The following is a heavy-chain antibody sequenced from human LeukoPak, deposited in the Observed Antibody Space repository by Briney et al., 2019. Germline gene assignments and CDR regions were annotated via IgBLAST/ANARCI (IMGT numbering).Heavy chain of an antibody. J-gene: IGHJ3*02. CDR3: AKEGYSSSWWGGAFDI. D-gene: IGHD6-13*01. CDR1: GFTFSSYG. V-gene: IGHV3-33*06. Sequence: GGSLRLSCAASGFTFSSYGMHWVRQAPGKGLEWVAVIWYDGSNKYYADSVKGQFTISRDNSKNTLYLQMNSLRAEDTAVYYCAKEGYSSSWWGGAFDIWGQGTMVTVSS. CDR2: IWYDGSNK.